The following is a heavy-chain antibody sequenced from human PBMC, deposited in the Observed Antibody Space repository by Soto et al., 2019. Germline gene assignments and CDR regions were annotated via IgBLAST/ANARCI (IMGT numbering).Heavy chain of an antibody. Sequence: ASVKVSCKASGYTFTSYGISWVRHAPGQGLEWMGWISAYNGNTNYAQKLQGRVTMTTDTSTSTAYMELRSLRSDDTAVYYCARDPNTYSSYNWFDPWGQGTLVTVSS. V-gene: IGHV1-18*01. J-gene: IGHJ5*02. D-gene: IGHD6-6*01. CDR1: GYTFTSYG. CDR3: ARDPNTYSSYNWFDP. CDR2: ISAYNGNT.